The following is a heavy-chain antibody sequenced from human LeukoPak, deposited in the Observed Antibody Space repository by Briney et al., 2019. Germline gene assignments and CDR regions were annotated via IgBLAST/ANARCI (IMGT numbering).Heavy chain of an antibody. J-gene: IGHJ5*02. CDR3: ARHTGYSGYDWFDP. CDR1: GGSISSYY. Sequence: SETLSLTCTVSGGSISSYYWSWIRQPPGKGLEWIGYIYYSGRTNYNPSLKSRVTISVDTSKNQFSLKLSSVTAADTAVYYCARHTGYSGYDWFDPWGQGTLVTVSS. D-gene: IGHD5-12*01. V-gene: IGHV4-59*08. CDR2: IYYSGRT.